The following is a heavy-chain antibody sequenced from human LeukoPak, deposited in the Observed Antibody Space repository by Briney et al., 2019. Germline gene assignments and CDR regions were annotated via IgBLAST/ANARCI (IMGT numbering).Heavy chain of an antibody. D-gene: IGHD1-26*01. CDR3: ARLIPQKWELPGKWFDP. CDR2: VSAYNGHT. J-gene: IGHJ5*02. V-gene: IGHV1-18*01. CDR1: GYTFNSYG. Sequence: ASVKVSCKASGYTFNSYGISWVRQAPGQGLEWMGWVSAYNGHTNYAQKFQGRVTMTTDTSTTTASMELGSLRSDDTAVYYCARLIPQKWELPGKWFDPWGQGTLVTVSS.